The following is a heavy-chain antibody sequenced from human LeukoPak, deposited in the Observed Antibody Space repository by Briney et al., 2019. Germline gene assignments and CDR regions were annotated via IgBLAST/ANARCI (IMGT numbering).Heavy chain of an antibody. Sequence: GGSLRLSCAASGFAVSNTYMTWVRQAPGKGLEWISTIYSRGTTYYADSVKGRLTISRDTSTNTIYLQMIRLRTEDTALYYCAREPWFGATKLIDYWGQGTLVTVSS. CDR2: IYSRGTT. CDR3: AREPWFGATKLIDY. CDR1: GFAVSNTY. D-gene: IGHD3-10*01. J-gene: IGHJ4*02. V-gene: IGHV3-53*01.